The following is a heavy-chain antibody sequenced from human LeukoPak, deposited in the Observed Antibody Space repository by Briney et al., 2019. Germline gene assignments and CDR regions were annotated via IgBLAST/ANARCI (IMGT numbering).Heavy chain of an antibody. CDR3: AKDVYRGSYYLFDY. Sequence: PGGSLRLSCAASGFTLSSYAMSWVRQAPGKGLEWVSAISGSGGSTYYADSVKGRFTISRDNSKNTLYLQMNSLRAEDTAVYYCAKDVYRGSYYLFDYWGQGTLVTVSS. D-gene: IGHD1-26*01. CDR1: GFTLSSYA. V-gene: IGHV3-23*01. J-gene: IGHJ4*02. CDR2: ISGSGGST.